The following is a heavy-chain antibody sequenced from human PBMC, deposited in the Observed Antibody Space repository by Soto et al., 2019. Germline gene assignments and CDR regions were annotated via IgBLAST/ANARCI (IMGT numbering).Heavy chain of an antibody. D-gene: IGHD4-17*01. Sequence: ASVKVSCTASGYTFTSYGISWVRHAPGQGLEWMGWISGYNRDTKFAQKLQGRVTMTKDTSTYTAYMELRSLRSDDTAVYYCARASRPYGDCDYWGQGTLVTVSS. CDR2: ISGYNRDT. V-gene: IGHV1-18*01. CDR3: ARASRPYGDCDY. J-gene: IGHJ4*02. CDR1: GYTFTSYG.